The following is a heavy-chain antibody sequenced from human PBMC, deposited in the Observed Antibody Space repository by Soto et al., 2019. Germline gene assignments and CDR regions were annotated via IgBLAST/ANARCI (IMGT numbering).Heavy chain of an antibody. V-gene: IGHV4-30-4*01. Sequence: SETLSLTCTVSGGSISSGDYYWSWIRQPPGKGLEWIGYIYYSGSTYYNPSLKSRFTISVDTSKNQFSLKLSSVTAADTAVYYCARDLDSSSADYYYYGMDVWGQGTTVTVSS. J-gene: IGHJ6*02. CDR3: ARDLDSSSADYYYYGMDV. D-gene: IGHD6-6*01. CDR1: GGSISSGDYY. CDR2: IYYSGST.